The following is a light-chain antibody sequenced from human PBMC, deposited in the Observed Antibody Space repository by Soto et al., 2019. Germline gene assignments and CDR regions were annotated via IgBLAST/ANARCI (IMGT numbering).Light chain of an antibody. Sequence: QSVLTQPPSGSGAPGQRVTISCTGSSSNLGAGYDVHWYQQRPGTAPKLLIFGNINRPSGVPDRFSGSKSGTSASLAITGLQAEDECDYYCQSYDSTLSARYVFGTGTKVTV. CDR3: QSYDSTLSARYV. CDR1: SSNLGAGYD. V-gene: IGLV1-40*01. CDR2: GNI. J-gene: IGLJ1*01.